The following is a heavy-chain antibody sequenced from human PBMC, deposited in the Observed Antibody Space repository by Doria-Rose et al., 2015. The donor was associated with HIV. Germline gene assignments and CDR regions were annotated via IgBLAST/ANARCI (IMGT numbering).Heavy chain of an antibody. J-gene: IGHJ4*02. D-gene: IGHD1-26*01. Sequence: EVKKPGSSVKVSCKASGGTFSSYTISWVRQAPGQGLEWMGRIIPILDIVNYALRFQGRVTVTADESTSTAYMELSSLRSEDTAIYYCASQWERSSFDYWGEGTLVTVSS. CDR1: GGTFSSYT. CDR2: IIPILDIV. V-gene: IGHV1-69*02. CDR3: ASQWERSSFDY.